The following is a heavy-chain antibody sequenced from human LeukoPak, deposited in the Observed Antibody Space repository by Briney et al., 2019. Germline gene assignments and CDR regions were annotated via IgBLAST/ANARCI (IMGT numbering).Heavy chain of an antibody. J-gene: IGHJ4*02. D-gene: IGHD5-12*01. CDR2: ISPDATNS. V-gene: IGHV3-74*03. CDR3: ATGYRSAYSWDS. Sequence: GGSLRLSCAASGFTFSSYSMNWVRQAPGKGLVWVSNISPDATNSKYADFVEGRFTISRDNAKNTLYLQLNSLRVEDAAVYYCATGYRSAYSWDSWGQGTLVTVSS. CDR1: GFTFSSYS.